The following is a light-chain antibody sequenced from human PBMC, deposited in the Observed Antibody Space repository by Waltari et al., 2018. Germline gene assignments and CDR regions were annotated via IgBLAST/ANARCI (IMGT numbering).Light chain of an antibody. CDR2: KAS. V-gene: IGKV1-5*03. J-gene: IGKJ4*01. CDR3: QEYDSLPVT. Sequence: TCRASQSGKNNLAWYQQKPGKAPKVLIHKASRLESGVPSRFSGSGYGTEFTLTISSLQPDDFATYYCQEYDSLPVTFGGGTKVEIK. CDR1: QSGKNN.